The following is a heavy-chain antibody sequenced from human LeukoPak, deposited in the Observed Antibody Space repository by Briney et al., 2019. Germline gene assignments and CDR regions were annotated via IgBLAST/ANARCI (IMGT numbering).Heavy chain of an antibody. Sequence: PGGSLRLSCTASGFTFSTYSMSWVRQAPGKGLEWLSYISGSGGTIYYADSVKGRFTISRDNARNSLYLQMNSLRDEDTAVYYCARKNYGGNVGAFDIWGQGTMVTVSS. CDR2: ISGSGGTI. CDR3: ARKNYGGNVGAFDI. J-gene: IGHJ3*02. D-gene: IGHD4-23*01. V-gene: IGHV3-48*02. CDR1: GFTFSTYS.